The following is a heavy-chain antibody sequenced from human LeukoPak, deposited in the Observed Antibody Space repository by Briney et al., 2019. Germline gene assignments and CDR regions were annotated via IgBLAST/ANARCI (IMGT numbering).Heavy chain of an antibody. CDR3: ARIAPPPEIVGATLDY. CDR2: IYPGDSDT. J-gene: IGHJ4*02. V-gene: IGHV5-51*01. Sequence: GESLKISCKGSGYSFTSYWIGWVRQMPGKGLEWMGLIYPGDSDTRYSPSFQGQVTISADKSISTAYLQWSSLKASDTAMYYCARIAPPPEIVGATLDYWGQGTLVTVSS. D-gene: IGHD1-26*01. CDR1: GYSFTSYW.